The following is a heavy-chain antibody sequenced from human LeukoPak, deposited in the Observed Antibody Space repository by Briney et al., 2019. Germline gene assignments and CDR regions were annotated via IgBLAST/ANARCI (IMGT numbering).Heavy chain of an antibody. Sequence: GGSLRLSCAASGFTFSSYAMHWVRQAPGKGLEYVSAISIHGGDTYYANSVKGRFTISRDNSKNALYLQMGSLRAEDMAVYYCARVLRDASGYYDYWGQGTLVTVSS. CDR2: ISIHGGDT. CDR1: GFTFSSYA. V-gene: IGHV3-64*01. J-gene: IGHJ4*02. D-gene: IGHD3-22*01. CDR3: ARVLRDASGYYDY.